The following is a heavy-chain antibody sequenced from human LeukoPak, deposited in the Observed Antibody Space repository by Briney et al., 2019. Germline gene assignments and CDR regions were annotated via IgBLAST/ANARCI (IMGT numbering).Heavy chain of an antibody. V-gene: IGHV1-69*01. CDR2: IIPIFGTA. J-gene: IGHJ3*02. D-gene: IGHD3-22*01. CDR1: GGTFSSYA. Sequence: ASVKVSCKASGGTFSSYAISWVRQAPGQGLEWMGGIIPIFGTANYAQKFQGRVTITADESTSTAYMELRSLRSDDTAVYYCASSLYYYDSHAFDIWGQGTMVTVSS. CDR3: ASSLYYYDSHAFDI.